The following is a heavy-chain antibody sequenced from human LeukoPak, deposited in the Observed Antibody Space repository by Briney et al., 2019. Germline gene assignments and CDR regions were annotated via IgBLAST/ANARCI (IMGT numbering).Heavy chain of an antibody. Sequence: PSETLSLTCTVSGGSISSYYWSWIRQPPGKGLEWIGYIYYSGSTNYNPSLKSRVTISVDTSKNQFSLKLSSVTAADTAVYYCARAPKGWGTYYFDYWSQGTLVTVSS. V-gene: IGHV4-59*01. D-gene: IGHD3-16*01. CDR1: GGSISSYY. CDR3: ARAPKGWGTYYFDY. J-gene: IGHJ4*02. CDR2: IYYSGST.